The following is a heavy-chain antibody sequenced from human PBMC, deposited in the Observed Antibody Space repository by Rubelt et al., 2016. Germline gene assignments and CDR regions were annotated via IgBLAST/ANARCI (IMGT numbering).Heavy chain of an antibody. V-gene: IGHV3-30*18. Sequence: SSYGMHWVRQAPGKGLEWVAVISYDGSNKYYADSVKGRFTISRDNSKNTLYLQMNSLRAEDTAVYYCAKVLGEAFDYWGQGTLVTVSS. CDR2: ISYDGSNK. CDR3: AKVLGEAFDY. J-gene: IGHJ4*02. D-gene: IGHD3-16*01. CDR1: SSYG.